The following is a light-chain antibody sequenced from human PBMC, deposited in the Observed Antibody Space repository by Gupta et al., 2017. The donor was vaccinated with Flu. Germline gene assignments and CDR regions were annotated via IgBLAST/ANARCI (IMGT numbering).Light chain of an antibody. V-gene: IGKV3-11*01. CDR2: DIS. J-gene: IGKJ4*01. Sequence: SLLIYDISNRVTCIPARCTGSGCGTDFTLTISSREQEEFAIYYCQQDNNCPTLTFGGGTKVDIK. CDR3: QQDNNCPTLT.